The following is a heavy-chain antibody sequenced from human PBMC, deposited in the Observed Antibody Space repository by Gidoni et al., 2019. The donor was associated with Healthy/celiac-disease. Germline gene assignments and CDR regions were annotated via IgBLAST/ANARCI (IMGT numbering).Heavy chain of an antibody. D-gene: IGHD1-26*01. CDR1: GFTVSSNY. J-gene: IGHJ4*02. Sequence: EVQLVESGGGLVQPGGSLRLSCAASGFTVSSNYMSWVRQAPGKGLEGVSVIYSGGSTYYADSVKGRFTISRDNSKNTLYLQMNSLRAEDTAVYYCARDPGGNQGGYWGQGTLVTVSS. CDR2: IYSGGST. CDR3: ARDPGGNQGGY. V-gene: IGHV3-66*01.